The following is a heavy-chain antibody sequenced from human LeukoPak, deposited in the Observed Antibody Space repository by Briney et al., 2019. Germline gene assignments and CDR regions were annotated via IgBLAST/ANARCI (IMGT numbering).Heavy chain of an antibody. CDR3: ARHRYGSGSYRSVYNWFDP. Sequence: SETLSLTCTISGGSVSDYYWSWIRQSPGKGLEWIGYIYHTGSTSYSPSLKSRVTISADTSQNQFSLKLSSVTAADTAVYYCARHRYGSGSYRSVYNWFDPWGQGTLVTVSS. V-gene: IGHV4-59*02. CDR1: GGSVSDYY. D-gene: IGHD3-10*01. CDR2: IYHTGST. J-gene: IGHJ5*02.